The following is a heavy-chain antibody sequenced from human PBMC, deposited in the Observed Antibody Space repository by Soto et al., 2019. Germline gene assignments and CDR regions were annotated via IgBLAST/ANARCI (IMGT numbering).Heavy chain of an antibody. V-gene: IGHV3-9*01. Sequence: EVQLVESGGGLVQTGRSLRLSCAASGFTFEDYAMHWVRQGPGKGLEWVAGISWSSAGIGYADSVKGRFTISRDNAKNSLFLQLNSLRAEDTALYYCVRDIGSAAAVTFYYYGLDVWGQGTTVTVSS. CDR3: VRDIGSAAAVTFYYYGLDV. CDR2: ISWSSAGI. J-gene: IGHJ6*02. CDR1: GFTFEDYA. D-gene: IGHD6-13*01.